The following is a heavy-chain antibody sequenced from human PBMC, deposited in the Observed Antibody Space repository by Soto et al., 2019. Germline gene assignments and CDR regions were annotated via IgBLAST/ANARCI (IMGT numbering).Heavy chain of an antibody. CDR3: ARDPLVVAPAAIGPIPRPPVTRGDAFDI. Sequence: SETLSLTCTVSGGSMTSYYWSWIRQPPGKGLEWIGFIYYTGNTKYNPSLKSRVTISVDTSKNLFSLKLKSVTAADTAVYYCARDPLVVAPAAIGPIPRPPVTRGDAFDIWGQGTLVTVSS. V-gene: IGHV4-59*12. CDR2: IYYTGNT. D-gene: IGHD2-2*02. CDR1: GGSMTSYY. J-gene: IGHJ3*02.